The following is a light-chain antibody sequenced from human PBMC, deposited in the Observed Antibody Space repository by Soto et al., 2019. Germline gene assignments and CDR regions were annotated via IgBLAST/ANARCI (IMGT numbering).Light chain of an antibody. J-gene: IGKJ1*01. CDR1: QSVSSY. V-gene: IGKV3-11*01. CDR3: QQRSNWPASWT. CDR2: DAS. Sequence: EIVLTQSPATLSLSPGERATLSCRASQSVSSYLAWYQQKPGQAPRLLIYDASNRATGIPARFSGSGSGTDFTLTISSREPEDVAVYYCQQRSNWPASWTFGQGTKVEIK.